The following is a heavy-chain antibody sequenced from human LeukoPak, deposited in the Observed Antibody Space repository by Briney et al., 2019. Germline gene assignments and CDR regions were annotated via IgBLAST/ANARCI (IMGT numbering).Heavy chain of an antibody. D-gene: IGHD3-10*01. Sequence: PSETLSLTCTVSGVSISSSNSYWGWIRQPPGKGLEWIGYIYYSGSTNYNPSLKSRVTISVDTSKNQFSLKLSSVTAADTAVYYCARFRAGFGELSLAPYYYMDVWGKGTTVTISS. J-gene: IGHJ6*03. CDR3: ARFRAGFGELSLAPYYYMDV. CDR2: IYYSGST. V-gene: IGHV4-61*05. CDR1: GVSISSSNSY.